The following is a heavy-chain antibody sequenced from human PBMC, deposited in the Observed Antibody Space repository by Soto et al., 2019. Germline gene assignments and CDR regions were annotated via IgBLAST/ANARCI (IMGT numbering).Heavy chain of an antibody. Sequence: EVQLVESGGGLVQPGGSLRLSCAASGFTFSSYWMSWVRQAPGKGLEWVANIKQDGSEKYNVDSVKGRFTISRDNAKNSLYLQMNSLRAEDTAVYYCARADRIPAARGYYYYYGMDVWGQGTTVTVSS. CDR2: IKQDGSEK. D-gene: IGHD2-2*01. J-gene: IGHJ6*02. V-gene: IGHV3-7*05. CDR1: GFTFSSYW. CDR3: ARADRIPAARGYYYYYGMDV.